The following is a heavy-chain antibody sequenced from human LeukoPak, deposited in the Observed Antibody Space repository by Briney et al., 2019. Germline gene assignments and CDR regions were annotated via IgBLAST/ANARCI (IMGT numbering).Heavy chain of an antibody. J-gene: IGHJ4*02. Sequence: GGSLRLSCAASGFTFSNFGLNWVRQAPGKGLEWVAFISDNGRRTYYLESVEGLFTISRDDSKNTLYLQMNSLRVVDTAVYYCARDRIGKYSIDYWGQGTLVTVSS. D-gene: IGHD2-15*01. V-gene: IGHV3-33*08. CDR1: GFTFSNFG. CDR3: ARDRIGKYSIDY. CDR2: ISDNGRRT.